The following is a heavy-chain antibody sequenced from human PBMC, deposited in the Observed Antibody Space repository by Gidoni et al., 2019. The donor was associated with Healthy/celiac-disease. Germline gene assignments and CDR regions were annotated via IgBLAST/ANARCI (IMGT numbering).Heavy chain of an antibody. D-gene: IGHD1-1*01. J-gene: IGHJ4*02. Sequence: QVQLVESGGGVVQPGRSLRLSCAASGFTFSSYGMHWVRQAPGKGLEWVAVIWYDGSNKYYADSVKGRFTISRDNSKNTLYLQMNSLRAEDTAVYYCASSPTYPSISGFDYWGQGTLVTVSS. CDR2: IWYDGSNK. CDR1: GFTFSSYG. V-gene: IGHV3-33*01. CDR3: ASSPTYPSISGFDY.